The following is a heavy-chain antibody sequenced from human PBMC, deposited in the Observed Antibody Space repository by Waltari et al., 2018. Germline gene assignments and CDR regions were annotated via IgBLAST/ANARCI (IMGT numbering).Heavy chain of an antibody. CDR2: LIPIFGTA. V-gene: IGHV1-69*01. J-gene: IGHJ4*02. CDR3: ARATEYSSSPGPFCFDY. CDR1: GGTFSSYA. Sequence: QLVQSGAEVKKPGSSVKVSCKASGGTFSSYAISWVRQAPGQGLEWMGGLIPIFGTANYAQKFQGRVTITADESTSTAYMELSSLRSEYTAVYYCARATEYSSSPGPFCFDYWGQGTLVTVSS. D-gene: IGHD6-6*01.